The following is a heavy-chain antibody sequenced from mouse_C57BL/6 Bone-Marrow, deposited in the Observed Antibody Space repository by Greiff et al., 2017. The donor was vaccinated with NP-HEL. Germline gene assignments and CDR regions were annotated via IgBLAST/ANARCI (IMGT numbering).Heavy chain of an antibody. CDR3: ARDYGSSYWDLDD. Sequence: VQLQQSGAELARPGASVKMSCKASGYTFTSYTMHWVKQRPGQGLEWIGYINPSSGYTKYNQKFKDKATLTADKSSSPAYMQLSSLTSEDSAVCARARDYGSSYWDLDDWGTGTTVTVSS. D-gene: IGHD1-1*01. J-gene: IGHJ1*03. CDR1: GYTFTSYT. CDR2: INPSSGYT. V-gene: IGHV1-4*01.